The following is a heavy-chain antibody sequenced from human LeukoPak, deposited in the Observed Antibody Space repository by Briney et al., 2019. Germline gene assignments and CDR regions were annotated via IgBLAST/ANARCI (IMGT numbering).Heavy chain of an antibody. CDR1: GFTFNSHW. CDR3: AIEGFGS. J-gene: IGHJ4*02. Sequence: GGSLRLSCAAYGFTFNSHWMSWVRQAPGKGVEWGAHINQDGSTKYYVDSVKGRCTISREHAENSLYLQMNSLRAADTAVYYCAIEGFGSWGQGTLVTVSS. CDR2: INQDGSTK. D-gene: IGHD3-10*01. V-gene: IGHV3-7*01.